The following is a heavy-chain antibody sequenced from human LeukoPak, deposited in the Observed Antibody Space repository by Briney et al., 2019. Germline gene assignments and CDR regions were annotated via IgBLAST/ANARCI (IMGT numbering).Heavy chain of an antibody. Sequence: PGGSLRLSCAASGFTFSSYGMHWVRQAPGKGLEWVAVISYDGSNKYYADSVKGRFTISRDNSKNTLYLQMNSLRAEDTAVYYCAKPDAPYYDFWSGYYFLDVWGQGTTVTDSS. D-gene: IGHD3-3*01. CDR2: ISYDGSNK. V-gene: IGHV3-30*18. CDR1: GFTFSSYG. J-gene: IGHJ6*02. CDR3: AKPDAPYYDFWSGYYFLDV.